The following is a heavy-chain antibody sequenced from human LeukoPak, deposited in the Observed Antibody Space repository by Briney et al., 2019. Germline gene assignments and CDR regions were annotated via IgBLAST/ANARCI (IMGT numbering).Heavy chain of an antibody. J-gene: IGHJ4*02. V-gene: IGHV3-21*04. CDR2: ISGGSSFA. CDR3: ARVNWGAGYFDY. CDR1: GFSFSSFS. Sequence: GGFLRLSCAASGFSFSSFSMNWVRQAPGKGLEWVSYISGGSSFAYYVDSVKGRFTISRDNPKNSLYLQMNSLRAEDTAVYYCARVNWGAGYFDYWGQGTLVTVSS. D-gene: IGHD7-27*01.